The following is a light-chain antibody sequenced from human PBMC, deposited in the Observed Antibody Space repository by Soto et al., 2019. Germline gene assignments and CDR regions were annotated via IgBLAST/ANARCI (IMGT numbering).Light chain of an antibody. CDR3: QQYNGYWT. J-gene: IGKJ1*01. Sequence: DIQMTQSPSTLPASVGDRVTITCRASQSISGSLAWYQQKPGKAPKLQIYEASNLKSGVPSRFSGSGCGTEYVLTIRSMQPDVSASDYCQQYNGYWTFGQGTRVES. CDR1: QSISGS. CDR2: EAS. V-gene: IGKV1-5*03.